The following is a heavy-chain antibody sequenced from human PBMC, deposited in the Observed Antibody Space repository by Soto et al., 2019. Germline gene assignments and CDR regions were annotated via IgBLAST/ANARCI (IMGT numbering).Heavy chain of an antibody. CDR2: IYYSGST. CDR1: GGSVSSGSYY. J-gene: IGHJ4*02. CDR3: ARVGCSGGSCYPGIAVAGPDY. Sequence: SDTLSLTCTVSGGSVSSGSYYWSWIRQPPGKGLEWIGYIYYSGSTNYNPSLKSRVTISVDTSKNQFSLKLSSVTAADTAVYYCARVGCSGGSCYPGIAVAGPDYWGQGTLVTVSS. D-gene: IGHD2-15*01. V-gene: IGHV4-61*01.